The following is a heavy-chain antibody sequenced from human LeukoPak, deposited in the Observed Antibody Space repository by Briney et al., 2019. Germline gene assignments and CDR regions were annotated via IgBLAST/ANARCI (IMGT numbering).Heavy chain of an antibody. V-gene: IGHV4-39*01. D-gene: IGHD1-26*01. J-gene: IGHJ4*02. CDR1: GASISRTSYY. CDR2: VYYSGST. CDR3: ATYSGSYFVDH. Sequence: SETLSLTCTVSGASISRTSYYWGWIRQTPGKGLEWIGTVYYSGSTYYNTSLKSRLTISVDTFKNQISLQLTSVTAADMAVYYCATYSGSYFVDHWGQGTLVTVSS.